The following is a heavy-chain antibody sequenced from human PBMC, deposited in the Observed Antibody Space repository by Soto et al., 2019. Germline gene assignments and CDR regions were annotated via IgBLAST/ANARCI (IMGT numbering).Heavy chain of an antibody. CDR1: GGSISSSSYY. J-gene: IGHJ5*02. CDR2: IYYSGST. V-gene: IGHV4-39*01. D-gene: IGHD3-10*01. Sequence: QLQLQESGPGLVKPSETLSLTCTVSGGSISSSSYYWGWIRQPPGKGLEWIGSIYYSGSTYYNPSLKSRVTISVDTSKNQFSLKLSSVTAADTAVYYCVRRSYYGSGSHNWFDPWGQGTLVTVSS. CDR3: VRRSYYGSGSHNWFDP.